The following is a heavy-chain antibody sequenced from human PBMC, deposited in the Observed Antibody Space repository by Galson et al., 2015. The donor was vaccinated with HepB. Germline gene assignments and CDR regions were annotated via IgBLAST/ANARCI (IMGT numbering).Heavy chain of an antibody. V-gene: IGHV1-46*01. CDR3: ARDVHSRYSSSLNDY. D-gene: IGHD6-13*01. CDR2: INPSGGST. CDR1: GYTFTSYY. J-gene: IGHJ4*02. Sequence: SVKVSCKASGYTFTSYYMHWVRQAPGQGLEWMGIINPSGGSTSYAQKFQGRVTMTRDTSTSTVYMELSSLRSEDTAVYYCARDVHSRYSSSLNDYWGQGTLVTVSS.